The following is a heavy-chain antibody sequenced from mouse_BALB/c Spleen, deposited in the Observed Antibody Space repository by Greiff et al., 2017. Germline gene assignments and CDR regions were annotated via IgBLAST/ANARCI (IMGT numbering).Heavy chain of an antibody. CDR3: ASRNGPLFDY. Sequence: VQLQQSGAELAKPGASVKMSCKASGYTFTSYWMHWVNQRPGQGLEWIGYINPSTGYTEYNQKFKDKATLTADKSSSTAYMQLSSLTSEDSAVYYCASRNGPLFDYWGQGTTLTVSA. V-gene: IGHV1-7*01. J-gene: IGHJ2*01. CDR1: GYTFTSYW. D-gene: IGHD1-2*01. CDR2: INPSTGYT.